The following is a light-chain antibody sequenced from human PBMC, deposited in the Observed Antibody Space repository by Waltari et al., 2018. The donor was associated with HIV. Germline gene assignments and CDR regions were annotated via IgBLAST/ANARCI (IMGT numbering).Light chain of an antibody. CDR2: EGS. CDR1: NSDVGSYNL. CDR3: CSYAGSNTFV. Sequence: QSALTQPASESGSPGQSITISCTGTNSDVGSYNLVSWYQQHPGKAPKLMIYEGSKRPSGVSNRFSGSKSGNTASLTISGLQAEDEADYYCCSYAGSNTFVFGTGTKVTVL. J-gene: IGLJ1*01. V-gene: IGLV2-23*03.